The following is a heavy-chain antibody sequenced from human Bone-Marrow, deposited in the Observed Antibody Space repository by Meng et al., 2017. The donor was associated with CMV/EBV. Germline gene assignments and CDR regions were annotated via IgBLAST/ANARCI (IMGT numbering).Heavy chain of an antibody. V-gene: IGHV4-34*01. J-gene: IGHJ4*02. D-gene: IGHD3-10*01. CDR3: ARVDAITMVRGVPDY. Sequence: SETLSLTCAVYGGSFSGYYWSWIRQPPGKGLEWIGEINHSGSTNYNPSLKSRVTISVDTSKNQFSLKLSSVTAADTAVYYCARVDAITMVRGVPDYWGRGTLVTVSS. CDR2: INHSGST. CDR1: GGSFSGYY.